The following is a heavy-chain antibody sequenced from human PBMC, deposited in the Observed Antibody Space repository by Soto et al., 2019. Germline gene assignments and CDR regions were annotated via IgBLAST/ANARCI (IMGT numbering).Heavy chain of an antibody. CDR3: VKEAHRASRLEY. D-gene: IGHD6-6*01. V-gene: IGHV3-30*18. Sequence: QVQLVESGGGVVQPGRSLRLSCAASGFTFSDFDMHCVRQAPGKGLEWVAVISYRGSNKYYADSVKGRFTISRDNSNNMLYVQMDDLRPNDTSIYYCVKEAHRASRLEYWGRGTLVTVSS. J-gene: IGHJ4*02. CDR1: GFTFSDFD. CDR2: ISYRGSNK.